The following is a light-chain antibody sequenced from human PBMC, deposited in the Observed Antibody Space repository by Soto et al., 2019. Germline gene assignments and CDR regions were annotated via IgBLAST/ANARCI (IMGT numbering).Light chain of an antibody. CDR2: DNN. Sequence: QSVLTQPPSVSAAPGQKVTISCSGSSSNIGNNYVSWYQQLPGTAPKLLMYDNNKRPSGIPDRFSGSKSGTSATLGITGLQTGDEADYYCGTWDSSLSAVGVFGGGTKLTVL. J-gene: IGLJ3*02. CDR3: GTWDSSLSAVGV. CDR1: SSNIGNNY. V-gene: IGLV1-51*01.